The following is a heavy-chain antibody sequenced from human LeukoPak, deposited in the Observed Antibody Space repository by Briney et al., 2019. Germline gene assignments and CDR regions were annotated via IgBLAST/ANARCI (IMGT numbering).Heavy chain of an antibody. Sequence: GGSLRLSCVASGFTFSDYYMSWIRQSPEKGLERVSYIDPSGDTISYADSVKGRFTISRDNAKNSLYLQMNSLRAEDTAVYYCARLVDYYYYMDVWGKGTTVTVSS. CDR2: IDPSGDTI. V-gene: IGHV3-11*04. CDR3: ARLVDYYYYMDV. J-gene: IGHJ6*03. CDR1: GFTFSDYY.